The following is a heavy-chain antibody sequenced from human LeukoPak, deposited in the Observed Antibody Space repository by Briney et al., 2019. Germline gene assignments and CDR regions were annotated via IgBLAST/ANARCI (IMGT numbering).Heavy chain of an antibody. CDR2: VYYSGST. Sequence: PSETLSLTCTVSGGSISSYYWSWIRQPPGKGLEWIGGVYYSGSTNYNPSLKSRVTISVDTSKDQFSLKLSSVTAADTAVYYCARRTGTTMSFDYWGQGTLVTVSS. V-gene: IGHV4-59*01. J-gene: IGHJ4*02. CDR3: ARRTGTTMSFDY. D-gene: IGHD1-1*01. CDR1: GGSISSYY.